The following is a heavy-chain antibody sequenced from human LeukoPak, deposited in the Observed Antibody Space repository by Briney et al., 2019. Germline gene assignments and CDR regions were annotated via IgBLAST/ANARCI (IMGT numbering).Heavy chain of an antibody. D-gene: IGHD1-26*01. CDR2: IIPIFGTA. V-gene: IGHV1-69*05. CDR3: ARDLAGVRGSYYS. CDR1: GGTFSSYA. Sequence: ASVKVSCKASGGTFSSYAISWVRQAPGQGLEWMGGIIPIFGTANYAQKFQGRVTITTDESTSTAYMELSSLRSEDTAVYYCARDLAGVRGSYYSWGQGTLVTVSS. J-gene: IGHJ4*02.